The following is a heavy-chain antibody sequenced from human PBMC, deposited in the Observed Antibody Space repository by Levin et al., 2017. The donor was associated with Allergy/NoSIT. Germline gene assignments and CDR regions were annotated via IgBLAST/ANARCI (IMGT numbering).Heavy chain of an antibody. CDR1: GFTFSSYG. CDR2: ISYDGSNK. J-gene: IGHJ4*02. CDR3: AKAHRGDTMVRGVRGRCGPAPDY. Sequence: GGSLRLSCAASGFTFSSYGMHWVRQAPGKGLEWVAVISYDGSNKYYADSVKGRFTISRDNSKNTLYLQMNSLRAEDTAVYYCAKAHRGDTMVRGVRGRCGPAPDYWGQGTLVTVSS. V-gene: IGHV3-30*18. D-gene: IGHD3-10*01.